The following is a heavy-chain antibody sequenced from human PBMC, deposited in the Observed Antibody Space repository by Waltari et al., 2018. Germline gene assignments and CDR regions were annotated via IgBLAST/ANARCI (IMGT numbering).Heavy chain of an antibody. CDR1: GFTFIDYY. D-gene: IGHD2-2*01. CDR3: TIRAGYDTT. V-gene: IGHV1-69-2*01. Sequence: VQLVQSGAELKKPGTAVTISCKTYGFTFIDYYIHWVQQTPGNGLEWMGLIEPEDGETRYAEKFQDRVTITADSSTDTAYIDLINLRSEDTAVYYCTIRAGYDTTWGQGTLLTVSS. J-gene: IGHJ5*02. CDR2: IEPEDGET.